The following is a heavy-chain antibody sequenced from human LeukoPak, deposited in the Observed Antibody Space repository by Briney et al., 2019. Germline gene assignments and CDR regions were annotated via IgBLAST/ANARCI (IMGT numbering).Heavy chain of an antibody. D-gene: IGHD4-23*01. J-gene: IGHJ4*02. CDR2: ISSSSSYI. Sequence: GGSLRLSCTASGFTFSSYSMNWVRQAPGKGLEWVSSISSSSSYIYYADSVKGRFTISRDNAKNSLYLQMNSLRAEDTAVYYCARESDYGGHFDYWGQGTLVTVSS. V-gene: IGHV3-21*01. CDR1: GFTFSSYS. CDR3: ARESDYGGHFDY.